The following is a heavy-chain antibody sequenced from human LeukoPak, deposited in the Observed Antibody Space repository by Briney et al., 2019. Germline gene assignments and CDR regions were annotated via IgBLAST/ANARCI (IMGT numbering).Heavy chain of an antibody. J-gene: IGHJ3*02. CDR2: ISAYNGNT. CDR3: ARSSFVGDAFDI. CDR1: GYTFTSYG. V-gene: IGHV1-18*01. D-gene: IGHD2-15*01. Sequence: ASVKVSRKASGYTFTSYGISWVRQAPGQGLEWMGWISAYNGNTNYAQKLQGRVTMTTDTSTSTAYMELRSLRSDDTAVYYCARSSFVGDAFDIWGQGTMVTVSS.